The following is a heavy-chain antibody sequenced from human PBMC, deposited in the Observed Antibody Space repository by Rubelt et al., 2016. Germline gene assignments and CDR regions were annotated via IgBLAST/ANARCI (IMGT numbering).Heavy chain of an antibody. CDR1: GFNFSTYT. V-gene: IGHV3-30*04. D-gene: IGHD2-2*02. J-gene: IGHJ5*02. CDR2: ISDDGSKK. CDR3: AKEGCTGTTCYSNS. Sequence: QVQLVESGGGVVQPGRSLRLSCAASGFNFSTYTLHWVRQAPGKGLDCVAVISDDGSKKYYADSVNGRFTVSRDNSKTTLYLQMKSLKAEDTAIYYCAKEGCTGTTCYSNSWGQGTLVTVSS.